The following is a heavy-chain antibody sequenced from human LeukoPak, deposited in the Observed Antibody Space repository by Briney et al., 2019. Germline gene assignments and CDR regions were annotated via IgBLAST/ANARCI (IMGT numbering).Heavy chain of an antibody. J-gene: IGHJ4*02. CDR3: ASPKERDYYDSSGYYYFFY. Sequence: SVKVSCKAPGGTFSSYAISWVRQAPGQGLEWMGGIIPIFGTANYAQKFQGRVTITADESTSTAYMELSSLRSEDTAVYYCASPKERDYYDSSGYYYFFYWGQGTLVTVSS. D-gene: IGHD3-22*01. CDR1: GGTFSSYA. CDR2: IIPIFGTA. V-gene: IGHV1-69*13.